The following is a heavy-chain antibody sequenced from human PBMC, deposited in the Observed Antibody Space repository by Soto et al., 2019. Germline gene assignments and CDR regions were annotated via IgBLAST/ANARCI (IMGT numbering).Heavy chain of an antibody. CDR1: GASIRSNNR. J-gene: IGHJ4*02. V-gene: IGHV4-4*02. D-gene: IGHD1-26*01. Sequence: QGQLQESGPGLVKPSGTLSLTCAVSGASIRSNNRWSWVRQPPGKGLEWIGEIFHSGSTNYNPSLKTRLTRSVDTSRTQFSRKLSSVPAADTAVYYCARVYSGSYSDSWGRGTLVTVSS. CDR3: ARVYSGSYSDS. CDR2: IFHSGST.